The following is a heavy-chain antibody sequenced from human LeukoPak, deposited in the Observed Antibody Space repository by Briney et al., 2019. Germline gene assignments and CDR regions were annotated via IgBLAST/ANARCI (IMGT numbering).Heavy chain of an antibody. V-gene: IGHV3-21*06. J-gene: IGHJ3*02. CDR3: ARDHGTNFYDSSGYKAFDI. CDR1: GFTFSSYN. D-gene: IGHD3-22*01. CDR2: ISSSSSYI. Sequence: PGGSLRLSCAASGFTFSSYNMSWVRQAPGEGLEWVSSISSSSSYIYYADSVKGRFTISRDNVNNSLYLQMNSLRAEDTAVYYCARDHGTNFYDSSGYKAFDIWGQGTMVIVSS.